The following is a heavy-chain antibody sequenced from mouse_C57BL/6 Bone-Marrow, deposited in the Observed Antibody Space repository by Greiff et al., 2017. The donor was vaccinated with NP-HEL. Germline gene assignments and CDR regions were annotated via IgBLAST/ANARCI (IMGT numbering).Heavy chain of an antibody. Sequence: QVQLKQSGPELVKPGASVKISCKASGYAFSSSWMNWVKQRPGKGLEWIGRIYPGDGDTNYNGKFKGKATLTADKSSSTAYMQLSSLTSEDSAVYFCASPSYYGRNYAMDYWGQGTSVTVSS. CDR3: ASPSYYGRNYAMDY. V-gene: IGHV1-82*01. CDR1: GYAFSSSW. D-gene: IGHD1-1*01. CDR2: IYPGDGDT. J-gene: IGHJ4*01.